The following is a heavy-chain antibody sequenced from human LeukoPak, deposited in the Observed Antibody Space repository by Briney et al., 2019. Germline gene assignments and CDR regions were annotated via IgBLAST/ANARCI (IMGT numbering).Heavy chain of an antibody. CDR3: ASLPQYSSGWTDNWFDP. Sequence: GGSLRLSCAASGFTFSNYAMHWVRQAPGKGLEWVAVISYDGSNYFYADSVKGRFTISRVNSKNTLYLQMNSLRAEDTAVYYCASLPQYSSGWTDNWFDPWGQGTLVTVSS. CDR1: GFTFSNYA. V-gene: IGHV3-30-3*01. D-gene: IGHD6-19*01. CDR2: ISYDGSNY. J-gene: IGHJ5*02.